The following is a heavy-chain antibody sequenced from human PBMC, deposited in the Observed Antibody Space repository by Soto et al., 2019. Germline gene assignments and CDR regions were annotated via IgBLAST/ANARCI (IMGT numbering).Heavy chain of an antibody. J-gene: IGHJ4*02. Sequence: SETLSLTCTVSGGSISSYYWSWIRQPPGKGLEWIGYIYYSGSTNYNPSLKSRVTISVDTSKNQFSLKLSSVTAADTAVYYCASLCSSTSCYDAYWGQGTLVTVPS. CDR2: IYYSGST. D-gene: IGHD2-2*01. CDR3: ASLCSSTSCYDAY. V-gene: IGHV4-59*01. CDR1: GGSISSYY.